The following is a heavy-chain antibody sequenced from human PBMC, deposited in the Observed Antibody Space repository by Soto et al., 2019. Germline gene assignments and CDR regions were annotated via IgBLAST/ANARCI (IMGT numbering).Heavy chain of an antibody. D-gene: IGHD2-2*01. CDR2: IGNKGDYI. J-gene: IGHJ4*02. Sequence: PGGSLRLSCAASGFTFSNYAMSWVRQAPEKGLEWVSSIGNKGDYIYHADSVKGRFTISRDNSKNTLFLQMNSLRAEDTAIYYFAKEGGYFISPTATPRVDTWCQGNLLTVSS. CDR3: AKEGGYFISPTATPRVDT. V-gene: IGHV3-23*01. CDR1: GFTFSNYA.